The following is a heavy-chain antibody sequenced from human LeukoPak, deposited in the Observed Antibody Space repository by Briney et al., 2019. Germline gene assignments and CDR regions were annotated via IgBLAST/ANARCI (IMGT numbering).Heavy chain of an antibody. D-gene: IGHD3-10*01. Sequence: GGSLRLSCAASGFPFDDYGMSWLRLAPGKGLEWVSGVSWNGAYTEYADSVRGRFTISRDNAKKSLYLQMNSLRVDDTALYYCARLIGPYGSGTSSDSWGQGTLVSVSS. CDR3: ARLIGPYGSGTSSDS. J-gene: IGHJ4*02. CDR1: GFPFDDYG. V-gene: IGHV3-20*04. CDR2: VSWNGAYT.